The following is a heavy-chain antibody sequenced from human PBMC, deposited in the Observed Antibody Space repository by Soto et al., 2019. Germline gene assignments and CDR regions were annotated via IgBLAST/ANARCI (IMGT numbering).Heavy chain of an antibody. J-gene: IGHJ6*03. D-gene: IGHD3-10*01. V-gene: IGHV3-23*01. CDR1: GFTFSNYD. CDR3: AKDPYGSGSYYLYYYYMDV. CDR2: ISGNGGRT. Sequence: GGSLRLSCAASGFTFSNYDMSWVRQAPGKGLDWVSTISGNGGRTYYADSVKGRFTVSRDNSKNTVYLQMNSLRVEDTAVYYSAKDPYGSGSYYLYYYYMDVWGKGTTVTVSS.